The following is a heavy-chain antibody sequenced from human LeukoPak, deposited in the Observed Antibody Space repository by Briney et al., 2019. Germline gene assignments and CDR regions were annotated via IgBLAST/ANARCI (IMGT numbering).Heavy chain of an antibody. CDR1: GFTVSTNH. CDR2: IYSGGST. D-gene: IGHD5-12*01. Sequence: PGGSLRLSCAASGFTVSTNHMSWVRQAPGKGLEWVSIIYSGGSTYYADSVKGRFTISRDISQNTLYLQMNSLRAEDTAVYYCARDLGYSAYATVRGYAVDIWGQGTMVTVSS. V-gene: IGHV3-66*01. CDR3: ARDLGYSAYATVRGYAVDI. J-gene: IGHJ3*02.